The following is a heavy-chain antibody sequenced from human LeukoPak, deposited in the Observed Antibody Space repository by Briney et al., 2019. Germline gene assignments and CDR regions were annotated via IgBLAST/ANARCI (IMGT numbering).Heavy chain of an antibody. CDR3: ARAHSSSSTFDL. CDR2: IWYDGSKK. V-gene: IGHV3-33*01. D-gene: IGHD6-6*01. Sequence: GGSLRLTCAASGFTFSDYGIHWVRQAPGQGLEWVALIWYDGSKKYYADSVKGRFTISRDNTKNTLYLQLNSLRADDTAVYYCARAHSSSSTFDLWGQGTLVTVSS. CDR1: GFTFSDYG. J-gene: IGHJ4*02.